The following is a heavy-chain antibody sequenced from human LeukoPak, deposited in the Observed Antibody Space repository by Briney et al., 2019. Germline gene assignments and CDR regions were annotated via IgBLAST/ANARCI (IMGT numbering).Heavy chain of an antibody. Sequence: GRSLRLSCAASGFTFSTYGMTWVRQAPGKGLEWVSAIGGSGVSTYYADSVKGRFTITRDNYKNTLYLQMNSLRAEDTAVYYCAKNVDTGSSMIDYWGQGTLVTVSS. CDR2: IGGSGVST. J-gene: IGHJ4*02. V-gene: IGHV3-23*01. D-gene: IGHD5-18*01. CDR1: GFTFSTYG. CDR3: AKNVDTGSSMIDY.